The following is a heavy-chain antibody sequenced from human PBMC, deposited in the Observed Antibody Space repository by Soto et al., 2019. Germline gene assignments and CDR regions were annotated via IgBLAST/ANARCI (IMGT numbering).Heavy chain of an antibody. CDR3: ARGLRYCSSTNCPNCFDP. CDR2: IYWDDDK. CDR1: GFSLSMSGVG. D-gene: IGHD2-2*01. Sequence: QITLKESGPTLVKPTQTLTLTCTFSGFSLSMSGVGVGWIRQPPGKALEWLALIYWDDDKRYSPSLKSRLTITTATATNQVVLTMTNMDPVDTATYYCARGLRYCSSTNCPNCFDPWGQGTLVTVSS. V-gene: IGHV2-5*02. J-gene: IGHJ5*02.